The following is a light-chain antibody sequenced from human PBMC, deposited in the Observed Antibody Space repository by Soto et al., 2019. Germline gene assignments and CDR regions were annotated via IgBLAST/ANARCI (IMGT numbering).Light chain of an antibody. V-gene: IGKV3-15*01. CDR2: GAS. Sequence: EIVMTQSPATLSVSPGERAALSCRASQSVSSNFAGYQQKPGQAPRRLIYGASTRATGIPARFSGSGSGTEFTLTISSLQSEDFAVYYCQQYNNWPYTFGQGTKLEI. J-gene: IGKJ2*01. CDR3: QQYNNWPYT. CDR1: QSVSSN.